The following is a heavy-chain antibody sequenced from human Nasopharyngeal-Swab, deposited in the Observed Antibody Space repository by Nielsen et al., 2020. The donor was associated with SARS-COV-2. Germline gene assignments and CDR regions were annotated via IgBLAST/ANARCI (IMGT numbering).Heavy chain of an antibody. CDR3: ARVGGDLRFLEWPLDY. J-gene: IGHJ4*02. Sequence: ASVKVSCKASGYTFTSYAMNWVRQAPGQGLEWMGWINTNTGNPTYAQGFTGRFVFSLDTSVSTAYLQISSLKAEDTAMYYCARVGGDLRFLEWPLDYWGQGTLVTVSS. CDR1: GYTFTSYA. CDR2: INTNTGNP. V-gene: IGHV7-4-1*02. D-gene: IGHD3-3*01.